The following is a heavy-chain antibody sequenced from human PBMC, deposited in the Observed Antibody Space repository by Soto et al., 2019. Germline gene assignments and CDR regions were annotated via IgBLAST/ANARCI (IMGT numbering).Heavy chain of an antibody. CDR2: INPNSGGT. CDR1: GYTFTGYY. CDR3: AVAYSSGWYGVGAFDI. Sequence: ASVKVSCKASGYTFTGYYMDWVRQAPGQGLEWMGWINPNSGGTNYAQKFQGWVTMTRDTSISTAYMELSRLRSDDTAVYYCAVAYSSGWYGVGAFDIWGQGTMVTVSS. V-gene: IGHV1-2*04. J-gene: IGHJ3*02. D-gene: IGHD6-19*01.